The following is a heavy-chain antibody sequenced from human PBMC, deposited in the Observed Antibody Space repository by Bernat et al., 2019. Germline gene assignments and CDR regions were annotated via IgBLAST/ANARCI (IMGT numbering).Heavy chain of an antibody. CDR3: AKISVGISWYFDL. CDR2: IWYDGSNK. V-gene: IGHV3-33*06. D-gene: IGHD5/OR15-5a*01. CDR1: GFTFSSYG. J-gene: IGHJ2*01. Sequence: QVQLVESGGGVVQPGRSLRLSCAASGFTFSSYGMHWVRQAPGKGLEWVAVIWYDGSNKYYADSVKGRFTISRDNSKNTLYLQMNSLRAEDTAVYYCAKISVGISWYFDLWGRGTLVTVSS.